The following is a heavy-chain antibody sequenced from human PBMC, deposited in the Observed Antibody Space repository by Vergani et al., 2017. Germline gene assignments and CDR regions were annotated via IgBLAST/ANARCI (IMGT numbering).Heavy chain of an antibody. CDR3: ARATYFYDSSFNYSVFDY. D-gene: IGHD3-22*01. CDR2: ISSSRSTI. CDR1: GFTFSSYG. J-gene: IGHJ4*02. V-gene: IGHV3-48*01. Sequence: EVQLVESGGGLVQPGGSLRLSCEASGFTFSSYGMNWVRQAPGKGLEWVSYISSSRSTIYYVDSVKGRFTISRDNAKNSLYLQMNSLRAEDTAVYYCARATYFYDSSFNYSVFDYWGQGTLVTVSS.